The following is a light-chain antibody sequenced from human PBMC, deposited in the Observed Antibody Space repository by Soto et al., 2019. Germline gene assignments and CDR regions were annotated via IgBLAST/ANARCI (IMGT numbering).Light chain of an antibody. CDR1: QSVSSK. V-gene: IGKV3D-15*01. J-gene: IGKJ4*01. CDR2: GAS. Sequence: KVITQSPATLSESPGERATLSCRASQSVSSKLAWYQQKPGQAPRLLIYGASTRATGIPARFSGSGSGTEFTLTISSLEPEDFTVYYCQQHSNWPLTFGGGTKVDIK. CDR3: QQHSNWPLT.